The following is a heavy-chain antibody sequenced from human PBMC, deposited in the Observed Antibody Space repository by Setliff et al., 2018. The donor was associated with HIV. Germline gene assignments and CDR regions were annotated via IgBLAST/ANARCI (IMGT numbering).Heavy chain of an antibody. D-gene: IGHD3-22*01. CDR3: ARETYYYDNPQYYYYYMDV. CDR1: GGSISTGVYY. Sequence: SETLSLTCTVSGGSISTGVYYWSWIRQPADKALEWIGRISASGSTNYNPSLESRVTISVDTSKNQFSLKVNSVTAADTAVYYCARETYYYDNPQYYYYYMDVWGKGTTVTVSS. CDR2: ISASGST. J-gene: IGHJ6*03. V-gene: IGHV4-61*02.